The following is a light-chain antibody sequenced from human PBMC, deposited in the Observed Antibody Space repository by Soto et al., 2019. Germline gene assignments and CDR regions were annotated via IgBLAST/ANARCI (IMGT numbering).Light chain of an antibody. CDR1: SSDVGGYNY. CDR2: EVS. CDR3: SSYTSSSISYV. V-gene: IGLV2-14*01. J-gene: IGLJ1*01. Sequence: QSALTQPASVSGSPGQSITISCTGTSSDVGGYNYVSWYQQHPGKAPKLMIYEVSNRPSGVSNRFSGSKSGNTASLTISGLQAEDGADYYCSSYTSSSISYVFGTGTKVTVL.